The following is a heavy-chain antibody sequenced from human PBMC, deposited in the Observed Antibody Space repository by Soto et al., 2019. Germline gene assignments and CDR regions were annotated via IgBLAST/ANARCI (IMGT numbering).Heavy chain of an antibody. V-gene: IGHV4-31*03. CDR1: GGSISSGGYY. Sequence: QVQLQESGPGLVKPSQTLSLTCTVSGGSISSGGYYWSWIRQHPGKVLAWIGSIYYSGSTYYTPSLKRRVTISVDTSKNQFPLKRSSVTAAGTAVYYCARDGTGRAFAIWGQGTMVTVSS. D-gene: IGHD1-1*01. CDR3: ARDGTGRAFAI. CDR2: IYYSGST. J-gene: IGHJ3*02.